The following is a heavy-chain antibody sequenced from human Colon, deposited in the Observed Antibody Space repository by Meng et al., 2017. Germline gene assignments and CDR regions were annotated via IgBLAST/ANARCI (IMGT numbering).Heavy chain of an antibody. D-gene: IGHD2-15*01. CDR3: AHGVVASATLGAWFDS. V-gene: IGHV2-5*02. CDR1: GFSLNTDGVA. Sequence: QITLKEFGPTLVKPTQPLTLTCSFSGFSLNTDGVAVGWIRQPPGKAPEWLALIYWDDDARYSPSLKNRLSITQDAAKNQVVLTMTNMESVDTATYFCAHGVVASATLGAWFDSWGQGTLVTVSS. CDR2: IYWDDDA. J-gene: IGHJ5*01.